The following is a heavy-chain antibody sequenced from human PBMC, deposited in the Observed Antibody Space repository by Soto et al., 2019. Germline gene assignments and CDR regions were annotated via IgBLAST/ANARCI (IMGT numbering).Heavy chain of an antibody. V-gene: IGHV3-23*01. J-gene: IGHJ4*02. CDR1: GFDVSVNL. Sequence: PGGSLRLSCAASGFDVSVNLMNWVRQAPGKGLEWVSAISGSGGTTYYADSVKGRFTISRDNSKNTLYLQMNSLRAEDTAVYYCAKDHRHWGQGTLVTVSS. CDR3: AKDHRH. CDR2: ISGSGGTT.